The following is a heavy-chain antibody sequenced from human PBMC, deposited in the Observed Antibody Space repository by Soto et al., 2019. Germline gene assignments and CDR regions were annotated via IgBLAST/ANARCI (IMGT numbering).Heavy chain of an antibody. Sequence: GGSLRLSCVASGFSLSDYAVNWVRQAPGKGLEWVSFISSDSRTIYYADSVEGRFTVSRDNARNSVSLQMDSLRDEDAAVYYCARIKLVEWFFINVDVYVMDGWGQGSQVTVSS. V-gene: IGHV3-48*02. CDR2: ISSDSRTI. CDR1: GFSLSDYA. J-gene: IGHJ6*02. D-gene: IGHD3-3*01. CDR3: ARIKLVEWFFINVDVYVMDG.